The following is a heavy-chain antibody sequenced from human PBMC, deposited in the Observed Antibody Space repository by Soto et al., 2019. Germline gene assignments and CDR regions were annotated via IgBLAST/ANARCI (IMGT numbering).Heavy chain of an antibody. Sequence: GXSVKVSCKASVYTFTSYGISWVRQAPGQGLEWMGWISAYNGNTNYAQKLQGRVTMTTDTSTSTAYMELRSLRSDDTAVYYCARDYDFWSGYPPSYYYGMDVSGQGTTVTVSS. CDR1: VYTFTSYG. J-gene: IGHJ6*02. CDR3: ARDYDFWSGYPPSYYYGMDV. D-gene: IGHD3-3*01. CDR2: ISAYNGNT. V-gene: IGHV1-18*01.